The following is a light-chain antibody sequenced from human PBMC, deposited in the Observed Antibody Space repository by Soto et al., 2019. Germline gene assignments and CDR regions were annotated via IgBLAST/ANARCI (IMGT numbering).Light chain of an antibody. CDR2: DAS. CDR3: QHYNTYPWT. V-gene: IGKV1-33*01. CDR1: QDISNY. J-gene: IGKJ1*01. Sequence: DIQMTQSPSSLSASVGDRVTITCQASQDISNYLNWYQQKPGKAPKLLIYDASNLETGVPSRFSGSGSGTEFTLTISSLQPGDFATYYCQHYNTYPWTFGHGTKVDIK.